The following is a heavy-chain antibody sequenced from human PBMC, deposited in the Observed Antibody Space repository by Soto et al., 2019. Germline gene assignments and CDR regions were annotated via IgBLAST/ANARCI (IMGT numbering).Heavy chain of an antibody. D-gene: IGHD3-16*01. CDR2: IKEDGSEI. CDR1: GFNVRSYW. J-gene: IGHJ4*02. V-gene: IGHV3-7*01. Sequence: GGSLRLSCGVSGFNVRSYWMSWGRQAPGKGLEWVASIKEDGSEIYYLHSVRGRFSISRDSAGNALHLTMNYLSAEDTGVYFCARDIGFDYVNWGQGTLVTVSS. CDR3: ARDIGFDYVN.